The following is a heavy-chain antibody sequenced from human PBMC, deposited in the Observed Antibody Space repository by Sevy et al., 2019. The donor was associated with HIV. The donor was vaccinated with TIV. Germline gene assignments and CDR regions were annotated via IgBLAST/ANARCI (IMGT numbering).Heavy chain of an antibody. D-gene: IGHD4-17*01. CDR1: GFTFGNYW. J-gene: IGHJ6*02. CDR3: ARDHVKDGDLGDYYYFAMDL. CDR2: ISGSDHTI. Sequence: GGSLRLSCAASGFTFGNYWMHWVRQAPGKGLEWISYISGSDHTIYYADSVKGRFTISRDNDKNSLYLQMNSLRAEDTAVYYCARDHVKDGDLGDYYYFAMDLWGQGTTVTVSS. V-gene: IGHV3-11*01.